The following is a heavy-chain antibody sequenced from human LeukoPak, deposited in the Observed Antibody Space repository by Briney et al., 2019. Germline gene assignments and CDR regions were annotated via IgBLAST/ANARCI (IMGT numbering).Heavy chain of an antibody. CDR3: AREYYYDSSGYFDY. Sequence: SETLSLTCTVSGGSISSSSYYWGWIRQPPGKGLEWIVSIYYSGSTYYNPSLKSRVTISVDTSKNQFSLKLSSVTAADTAVYYCAREYYYDSSGYFDYWGQGTLVTVSS. J-gene: IGHJ4*02. D-gene: IGHD3-22*01. V-gene: IGHV4-39*07. CDR1: GGSISSSSYY. CDR2: IYYSGST.